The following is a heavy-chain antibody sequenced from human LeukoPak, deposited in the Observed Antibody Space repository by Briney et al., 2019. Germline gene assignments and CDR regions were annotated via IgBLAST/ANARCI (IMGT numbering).Heavy chain of an antibody. CDR2: INGDGGST. V-gene: IGHV3-74*01. D-gene: IGHD3-22*01. J-gene: IGHJ4*02. CDR1: GFTFSSYW. CDR3: VRIRYDSSGRYFDN. Sequence: GGSLRLSCAASGFTFSSYWMHWVRQAPGKGLVWVSRINGDGGSTSYADSLKGRFTISRDNAKNTLYLQMNSLRAEDTAVYYCVRIRYDSSGRYFDNWGQGTLVTVSS.